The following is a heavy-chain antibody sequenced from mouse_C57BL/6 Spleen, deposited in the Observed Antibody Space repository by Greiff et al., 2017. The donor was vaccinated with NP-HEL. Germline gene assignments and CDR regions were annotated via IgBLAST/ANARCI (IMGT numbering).Heavy chain of an antibody. CDR3: ARKESNYCDY. CDR1: GYTFTSYW. V-gene: IGHV1-69*01. CDR2: IDPSDSYT. D-gene: IGHD5-1*01. J-gene: IGHJ2*01. Sequence: VQLQQPGAELVMPGASVKLSCKASGYTFTSYWMHWVKQRPGQGLEWIGEIDPSDSYTNYNQKFKGKSTLTVDKSSSTAYMQLSSLTSEDSAVYYCARKESNYCDYWGQGTTLTVSS.